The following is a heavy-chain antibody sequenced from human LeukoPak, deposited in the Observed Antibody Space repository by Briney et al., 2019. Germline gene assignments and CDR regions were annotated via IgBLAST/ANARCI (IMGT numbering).Heavy chain of an antibody. CDR2: IYASGST. CDR1: GGSISSGSYY. D-gene: IGHD2-2*01. J-gene: IGHJ5*02. CDR3: ARAGRYCSNTSCFDWFDP. V-gene: IGHV4-61*02. Sequence: SETLSLTCTVSGGSISSGSYYWSWIRQPAGKELEWIGRIYASGSTNYNPSLKSRVTISVDTSKNQFSLKLSSVTAADTAVYYCARAGRYCSNTSCFDWFDPWGQGTLVTVSS.